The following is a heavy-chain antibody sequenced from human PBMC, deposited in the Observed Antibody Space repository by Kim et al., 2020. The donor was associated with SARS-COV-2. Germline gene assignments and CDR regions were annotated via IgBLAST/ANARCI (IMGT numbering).Heavy chain of an antibody. D-gene: IGHD6-13*01. Sequence: SGPTLVNPTQTLTLTCTFSGFSLTTTGVSVSWIRLPPGRALEWLALVYWDDDKRYNPSLNGRITISKDTSKNQVVLTMTNMDPVDTGTYYCAHRRAAASALDAWGQGTTVIVSS. CDR3: AHRRAAASALDA. V-gene: IGHV2-5*02. CDR2: VYWDDDK. J-gene: IGHJ6*02. CDR1: GFSLTTTGVS.